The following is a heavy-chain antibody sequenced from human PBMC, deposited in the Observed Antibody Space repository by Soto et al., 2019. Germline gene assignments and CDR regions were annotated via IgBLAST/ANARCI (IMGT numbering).Heavy chain of an antibody. CDR3: TRAVLRFLEWLKQFDY. Sequence: EVQLVESGGGLVQPGRSLRLSCTASGFTFGDYAMSWFRQAPGKGLEWVGFIRSKAYGGTTEYAASVKGRFTISRDDSKSIAYLQMNSLKTEDTAVYYCTRAVLRFLEWLKQFDYWGQGTLVTVSS. D-gene: IGHD3-3*01. CDR1: GFTFGDYA. CDR2: IRSKAYGGTT. J-gene: IGHJ4*02. V-gene: IGHV3-49*03.